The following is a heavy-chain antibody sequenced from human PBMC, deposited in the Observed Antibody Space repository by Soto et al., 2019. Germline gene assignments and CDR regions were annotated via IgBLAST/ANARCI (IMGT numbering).Heavy chain of an antibody. CDR1: GFTFSSDW. J-gene: IGHJ6*03. D-gene: IGHD6-6*01. CDR2: INNDGSST. V-gene: IGHV3-74*01. Sequence: EVQLVESGGGLVQPGGSLRLSCSASGFTFSSDWMHWVRQAPGKGLVWVSHINNDGSSTIYADSVRGRFTISRDNAKNTLYLAMNGLRADDTAVYFCARDARYYFMDVWGKGTTVTVSS. CDR3: ARDARYYFMDV.